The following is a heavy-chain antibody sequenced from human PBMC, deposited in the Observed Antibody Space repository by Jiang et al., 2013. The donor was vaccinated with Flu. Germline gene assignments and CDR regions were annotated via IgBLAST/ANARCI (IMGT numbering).Heavy chain of an antibody. D-gene: IGHD2-21*01. V-gene: IGHV6-1*01. Sequence: QTLSLTCAISGDSVSSNTGAWNWIRQCPSRGLEWLGRTYYRSKWYNDYAVSVRSRVTIKSDTSKNQFSLQLDSVTPEDTAIYYCARTVVIAGFDYYGVDVWGQGTTVTVSS. CDR3: ARTVVIAGFDYYGVDV. CDR2: TYYRSKWYN. J-gene: IGHJ6*02. CDR1: GDSVSSNTGA.